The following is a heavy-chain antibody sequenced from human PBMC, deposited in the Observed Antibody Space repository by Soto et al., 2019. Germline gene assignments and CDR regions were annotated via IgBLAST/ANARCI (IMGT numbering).Heavy chain of an antibody. D-gene: IGHD3-22*01. Sequence: SGPTLVNPTQTLTLTCTVSGFSLTTGGMTVGWIRQPPGKAPEWVALSEQYSPSLQSRLTFTKDTSKNQVVLTLTSMGPVDTATYYCTLRQDSSRGPIYWGQGILVTVSS. CDR3: TLRQDSSRGPIY. V-gene: IGHV2-5*01. J-gene: IGHJ4*02. CDR1: GFSLTTGGMT. CDR2: SE.